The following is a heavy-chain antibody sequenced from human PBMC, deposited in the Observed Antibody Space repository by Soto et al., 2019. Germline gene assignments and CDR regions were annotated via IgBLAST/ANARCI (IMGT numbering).Heavy chain of an antibody. CDR3: AKGYYNFWSGYSSYYFDY. CDR2: ISYDGSNK. Sequence: QVQLVESGGGVVQPGRSLRLSCAASGFTFSSYGMHWVRQAPGKGLEWVAVISYDGSNKYYADSVKGRFTISRDNSKNTLYRQMNSLRAEDTAVYYCAKGYYNFWSGYSSYYFDYWGQGTLVTVSS. J-gene: IGHJ4*02. V-gene: IGHV3-30*18. CDR1: GFTFSSYG. D-gene: IGHD3-3*01.